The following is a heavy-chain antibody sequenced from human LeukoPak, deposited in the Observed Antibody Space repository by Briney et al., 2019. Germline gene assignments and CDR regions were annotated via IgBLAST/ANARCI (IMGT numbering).Heavy chain of an antibody. V-gene: IGHV3-23*01. CDR1: GFTFSSYA. Sequence: GGSLRLSCAASGFTFSSYAMSWVRQAPGKGLEWVSAISGSGGSTYYADSVKGRFTISRDNSKNTLYLQMNSLRAEDTAVYYCAKARWGSGESPRRGYYDYYMDVWGKGTTVTVSS. CDR3: AKARWGSGESPRRGYYDYYMDV. J-gene: IGHJ6*03. D-gene: IGHD3-10*01. CDR2: ISGSGGST.